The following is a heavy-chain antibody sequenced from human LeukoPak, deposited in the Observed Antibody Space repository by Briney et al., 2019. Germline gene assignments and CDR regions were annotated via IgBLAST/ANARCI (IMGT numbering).Heavy chain of an antibody. CDR3: ARMDFWSGSSSY. V-gene: IGHV4-34*01. CDR1: GGSFSGYY. CDR2: INHSGST. J-gene: IGHJ4*02. D-gene: IGHD3-3*01. Sequence: PSETLSLTCAVYGGSFSGYYWSWIRQPPGKGLEWIGEINHSGSTNHNPSLKSRVTISVDTSKNQFSLKLSSVTAADTAVYYCARMDFWSGSSSYWGQGTLVTVSS.